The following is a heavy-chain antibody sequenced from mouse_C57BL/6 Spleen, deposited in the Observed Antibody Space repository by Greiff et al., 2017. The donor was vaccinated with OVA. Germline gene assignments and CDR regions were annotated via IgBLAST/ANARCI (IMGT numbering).Heavy chain of an antibody. V-gene: IGHV1-4*01. Sequence: VQLQQSGAELARPGASVKMSCKASGYTFTSYTMHWVKQRPGRGLEWIGYINPSSGYTKYNQKFKDKATLTADKSSSTAYMQLSSLTSEDSAVYYCARSDYDRGGAMDYWGQGTSVTVSS. CDR2: INPSSGYT. J-gene: IGHJ4*01. CDR1: GYTFTSYT. D-gene: IGHD2-4*01. CDR3: ARSDYDRGGAMDY.